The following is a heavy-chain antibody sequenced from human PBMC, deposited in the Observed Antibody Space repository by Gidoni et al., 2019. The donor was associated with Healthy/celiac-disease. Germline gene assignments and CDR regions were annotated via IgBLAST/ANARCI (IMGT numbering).Heavy chain of an antibody. V-gene: IGHV4-39*01. D-gene: IGHD3-16*01. CDR3: ARQGIQAWGYYFDY. J-gene: IGHJ4*02. CDR2: IYYSGST. CDR1: GGSISSSSYY. Sequence: QLQLQESGPGLVKPSETLSLTCTVSGGSISSSSYYWGWIRQPPGKGLEWIGSIYYSGSTYYNPSLKSRVTISVDTSKNQFSLKLSSVTAADTAVYYCARQGIQAWGYYFDYWGQGTLVTVSS.